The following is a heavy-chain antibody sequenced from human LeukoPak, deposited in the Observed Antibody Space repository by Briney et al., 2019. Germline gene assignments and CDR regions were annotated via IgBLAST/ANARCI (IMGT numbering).Heavy chain of an antibody. CDR2: MNSDGSRT. V-gene: IGHV3-74*01. CDR1: GFIFSSDW. CDR3: ARDNHYSLDC. Sequence: GGSLRLSCAASGFIFSSDWMHWVRQAPGKGLVWVSRMNSDGSRTSYADSVKGRFTISRDNAKNSLYLQMNSLRTEDTAVYYCARDNHYSLDCWGPGTLVTVSS. D-gene: IGHD4-11*01. J-gene: IGHJ4*02.